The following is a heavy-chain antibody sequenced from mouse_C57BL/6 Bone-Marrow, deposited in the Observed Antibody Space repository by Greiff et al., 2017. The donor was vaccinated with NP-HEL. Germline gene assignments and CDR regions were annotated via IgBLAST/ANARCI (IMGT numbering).Heavy chain of an antibody. V-gene: IGHV1-78*01. Sequence: QVQLQQSDAELVKPGASVKISCKVSGYTFTDPTLHWMKQRPEQGLEWIGYIYPRDGSTKYNEQFKGKATLTADKSSSTAYMQLNSLTSEDSAVYCWARSSPYGSSYYFDYWGQGTTLTVSS. D-gene: IGHD1-1*01. J-gene: IGHJ2*01. CDR3: ARSSPYGSSYYFDY. CDR2: IYPRDGST. CDR1: GYTFTDPT.